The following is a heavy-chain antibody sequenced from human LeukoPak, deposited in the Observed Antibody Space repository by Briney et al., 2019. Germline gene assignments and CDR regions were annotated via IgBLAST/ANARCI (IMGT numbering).Heavy chain of an antibody. CDR3: ASGDRVTMLRGGNIGYFDY. D-gene: IGHD3-10*01. Sequence: ASVKVSCKASGYTFSGYYMHWVRQAPGQGLEGMGWINPNSGGTDYAQKFQGRGTMTRDTSLSTAYMELSRLRSDDTAVYYCASGDRVTMLRGGNIGYFDYWGQGTLVTVSS. CDR1: GYTFSGYY. V-gene: IGHV1-2*02. CDR2: INPNSGGT. J-gene: IGHJ4*02.